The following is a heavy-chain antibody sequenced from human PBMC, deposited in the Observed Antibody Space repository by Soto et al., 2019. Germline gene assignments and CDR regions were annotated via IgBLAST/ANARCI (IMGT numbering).Heavy chain of an antibody. V-gene: IGHV3-30*18. J-gene: IGHJ6*02. Sequence: GGSLRLSCAASGFTFSSYGMHWVRQAPGKGLGWVAFISYDESNKYYADSVKGRFTISRDNSRTTLYLQMTSLRAEDTAVYFCAKRRNLLRFLEWSSCMEVWGHGTTVTVSS. CDR2: ISYDESNK. D-gene: IGHD3-3*01. CDR1: GFTFSSYG. CDR3: AKRRNLLRFLEWSSCMEV.